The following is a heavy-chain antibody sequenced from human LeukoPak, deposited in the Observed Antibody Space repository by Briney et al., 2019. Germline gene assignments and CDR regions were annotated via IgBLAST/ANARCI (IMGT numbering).Heavy chain of an antibody. J-gene: IGHJ4*02. CDR1: GYDFTSVG. CDR2: ISPYNGNT. CDR3: ARAGSGSGWYFDY. V-gene: IGHV1-18*01. D-gene: IGHD6-19*01. Sequence: ASVKVSCKASGYDFTSVGITWVRQAPGQGLEWMGWISPYNGNTRYVQKLQGRVTMTTDTSTSTACMELRSLRFDDTAVYYCARAGSGSGWYFDYWGQGTLVTVSS.